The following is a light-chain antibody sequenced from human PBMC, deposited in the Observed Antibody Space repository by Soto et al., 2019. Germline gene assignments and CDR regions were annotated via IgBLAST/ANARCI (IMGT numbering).Light chain of an antibody. CDR2: AAS. J-gene: IGKJ5*01. V-gene: IGKV1-39*01. CDR3: QQSYSTPQVT. CDR1: QSISHF. Sequence: DIQMTQSPSALSASIGDRVAITCRASQSISHFLNWYQQKPGKAPKLLVYAASNLQGGVPSRFTGSRSGTDFTLTISSLQAEDSAIYYCQQSYSTPQVTFGQGTRLEIK.